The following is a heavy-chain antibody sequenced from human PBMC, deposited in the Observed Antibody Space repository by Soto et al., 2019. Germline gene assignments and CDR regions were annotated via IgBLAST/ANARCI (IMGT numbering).Heavy chain of an antibody. J-gene: IGHJ4*02. CDR1: GGSISSYY. CDR3: ARAFRGTGLDY. D-gene: IGHD1-1*01. Sequence: PSETLSLTCTVSGGSISSYYWSWIRQPPGKGLEWIGYIYYSGSTNYNPSLKSRVTISVDTSKIQFSLKLSSVTAADTAVYYCARAFRGTGLDYWGQGTLVTVSS. CDR2: IYYSGST. V-gene: IGHV4-59*01.